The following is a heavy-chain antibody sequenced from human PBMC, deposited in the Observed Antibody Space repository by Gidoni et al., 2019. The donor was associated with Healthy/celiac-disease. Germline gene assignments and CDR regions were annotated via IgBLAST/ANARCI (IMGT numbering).Heavy chain of an antibody. J-gene: IGHJ5*02. V-gene: IGHV3-23*01. CDR2: ISGSGGST. D-gene: IGHD3-10*01. CDR3: AKGGFGELLA. CDR1: GFTFSSYA. Sequence: EVQLLESGGGLVQPGGSLRLSRAPPGFTFSSYAMSWVRQAPGKGLEWVSAISGSGGSTYYADSVKGRFTISRDNSKNTLYLQMNSLRAEDTAVYYCAKGGFGELLAWGQGTLVTVSS.